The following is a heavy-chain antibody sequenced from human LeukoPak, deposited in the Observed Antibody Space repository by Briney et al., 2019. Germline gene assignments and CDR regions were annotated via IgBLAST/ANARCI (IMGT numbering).Heavy chain of an antibody. J-gene: IGHJ4*02. Sequence: GGSLRLSCAASGFTFDDYAMHWVRQAPGKGLEWVSGISWNSGSIGYADSVKGRFTISRDNAKNSLYLQMNSLRAEDTALYYCAKDHYYYDSSGYYPDWGQGTLVTVSS. CDR2: ISWNSGSI. D-gene: IGHD3-22*01. V-gene: IGHV3-9*01. CDR1: GFTFDDYA. CDR3: AKDHYYYDSSGYYPD.